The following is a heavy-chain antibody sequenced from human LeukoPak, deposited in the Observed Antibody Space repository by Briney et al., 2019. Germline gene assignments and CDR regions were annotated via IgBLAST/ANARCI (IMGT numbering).Heavy chain of an antibody. J-gene: IGHJ4*02. CDR2: ISSSSSYI. CDR1: GFIFSSYT. CDR3: ARDGDLRWLQLTGPDY. V-gene: IGHV3-21*01. Sequence: GGSLRLSCAASGFIFSSYTMNWVRQAPGKGLELVSSISSSSSYIYYADSVKGRFTISRDNAKNSLYLQMNSLRAEDTDLYYCARDGDLRWLQLTGPDYWGQGSLVTVSS. D-gene: IGHD5-24*01.